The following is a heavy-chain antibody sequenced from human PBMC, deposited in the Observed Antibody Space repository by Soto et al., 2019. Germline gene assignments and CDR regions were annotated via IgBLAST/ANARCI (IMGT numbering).Heavy chain of an antibody. D-gene: IGHD6-6*01. CDR1: GFTFSSYS. Sequence: EVQLVESGGGLVKPGGSLRLSCAASGFTFSSYSMNWVRQAPGKGLEWVSSISSSSSYIYYADSVKGRFTISRDNAKNSLYLQMNSLRAEDTAVYYCARDVIEYSSSSSLGYYYYYGMDVWGQGTTVTVSS. J-gene: IGHJ6*02. CDR2: ISSSSSYI. CDR3: ARDVIEYSSSSSLGYYYYYGMDV. V-gene: IGHV3-21*01.